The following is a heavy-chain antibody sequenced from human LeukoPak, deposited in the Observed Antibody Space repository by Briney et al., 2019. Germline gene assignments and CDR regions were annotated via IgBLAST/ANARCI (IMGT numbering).Heavy chain of an antibody. CDR2: ISYDGSNK. CDR3: ARDLEDYDILTGYYSWFDP. J-gene: IGHJ5*02. Sequence: PGGSLRLSCAASGFTFSSYAMHWVRQAPGKGLEWVAVISYDGSNKYYADSVKGRFTISRDNSKNTLYLQVNSLRAEDTAVYYCARDLEDYDILTGYYSWFDPWGQGTLVTVSS. D-gene: IGHD3-9*01. CDR1: GFTFSSYA. V-gene: IGHV3-30*01.